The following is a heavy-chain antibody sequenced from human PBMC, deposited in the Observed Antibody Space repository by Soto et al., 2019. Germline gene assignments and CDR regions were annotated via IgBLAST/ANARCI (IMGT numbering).Heavy chain of an antibody. CDR3: ARMRTYFRGNSYHFYAMDV. Sequence: GESLKISCKGSGYSFTGYWIGWVRQMPGKGLEWMGIIYPGDSDTRFRPSFQGQVTISADKSISTAYLQWSSLKASDTAMYYCARMRTYFRGNSYHFYAMDVWGQGTTVTVSS. CDR2: IYPGDSDT. J-gene: IGHJ6*02. D-gene: IGHD3-16*02. CDR1: GYSFTGYW. V-gene: IGHV5-51*01.